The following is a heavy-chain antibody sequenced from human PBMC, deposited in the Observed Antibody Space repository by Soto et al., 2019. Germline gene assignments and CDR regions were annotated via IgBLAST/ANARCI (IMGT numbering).Heavy chain of an antibody. D-gene: IGHD3-10*01. V-gene: IGHV1-2*02. J-gene: IGHJ6*02. CDR3: ARNMDYYYGPGSGNGHGF. CDR2: INPRFGET. Sequence: QVQLVQSGAELKEPGDSVRVSCEASGYTFTAYYIHWVRQAPGQGLEWMGWINPRFGETSYAQDFQGRVSMTRDTSIRAVYMELSRLTSDDTAIYYCARNMDYYYGPGSGNGHGFWGQGTTVTVFS. CDR1: GYTFTAYY.